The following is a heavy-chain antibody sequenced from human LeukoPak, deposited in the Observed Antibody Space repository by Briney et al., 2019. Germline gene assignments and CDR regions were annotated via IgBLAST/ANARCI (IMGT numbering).Heavy chain of an antibody. V-gene: IGHV3-23*01. D-gene: IGHD3-10*02. CDR2: ISGSGDNT. J-gene: IGHJ6*04. Sequence: PGGSLRLSCAASGFTFSSYAMIWVGQAPGKGLKWVSGISGSGDNTYYADSVKGRFTISRDNSKNTLYLQMNSLRAEDTAVYYCAELGITMIGGVWGKGTTVTISS. CDR1: GFTFSSYA. CDR3: AELGITMIGGV.